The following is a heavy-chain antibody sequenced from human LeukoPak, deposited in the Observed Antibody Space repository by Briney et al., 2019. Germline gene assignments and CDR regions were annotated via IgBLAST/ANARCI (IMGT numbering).Heavy chain of an antibody. J-gene: IGHJ3*02. CDR3: AREPRIVVVPAAILGAFDI. D-gene: IGHD2-2*01. CDR2: IYYRGST. CDR1: GGSISSYY. V-gene: IGHV4-59*01. Sequence: TSETLSLTCTVSGGSISSYYWSWVPQPPEKGLEWIGYIYYRGSTNYNPSLKSRVTISVDTSKNQFSLKLSSVTAADTAVYYCAREPRIVVVPAAILGAFDIWGQGTMVTVSS.